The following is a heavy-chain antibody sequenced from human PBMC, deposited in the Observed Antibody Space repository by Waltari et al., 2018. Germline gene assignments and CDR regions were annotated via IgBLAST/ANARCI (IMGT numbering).Heavy chain of an antibody. D-gene: IGHD3-3*01. CDR1: GFTFSSYS. Sequence: EVQLVESGGGLVKPGGSLRLSCAASGFTFSSYSMNWVRQAPGKGLEWVSSISRSSSYIYYADSVKGRFTSSRDNAKNSLYLQMNSLRAEDTAVYYCARGDQGGVLEWSHFGYWGQGTLVTVSS. V-gene: IGHV3-21*01. CDR2: ISRSSSYI. J-gene: IGHJ4*02. CDR3: ARGDQGGVLEWSHFGY.